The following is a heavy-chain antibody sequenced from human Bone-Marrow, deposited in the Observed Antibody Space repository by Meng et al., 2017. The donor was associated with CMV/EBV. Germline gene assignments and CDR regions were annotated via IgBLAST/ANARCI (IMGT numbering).Heavy chain of an antibody. CDR2: ISAYNGNT. Sequence: ASVKVSCKASGYTFTSYGISWVRQAPGQGLEWMGWISAYNGNTNYAQKLQGRVTMTTDTSTSTAYMELRSLRSDDTAVYYCARHELGYCSSTSCFLGIYDYYGMDVWGQGTTVTGSS. D-gene: IGHD2-2*01. J-gene: IGHJ6*01. CDR3: ARHELGYCSSTSCFLGIYDYYGMDV. CDR1: GYTFTSYG. V-gene: IGHV1-18*01.